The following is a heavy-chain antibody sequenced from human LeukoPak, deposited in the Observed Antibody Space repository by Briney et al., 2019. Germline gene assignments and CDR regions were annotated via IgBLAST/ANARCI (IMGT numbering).Heavy chain of an antibody. V-gene: IGHV1-2*02. CDR3: ARALEMVRDDY. D-gene: IGHD3-10*01. CDR1: GYIFTGYY. CDR2: INPNSGGT. Sequence: GSVKVSCKASGYIFTGYYMHWGRQAPGQGLEWMGWINPNSGGTNYAQKFQGRVTMTRDTSISTAYMDLSRLGSDDTAVYYCARALEMVRDDYWGQGTLVTVSS. J-gene: IGHJ4*02.